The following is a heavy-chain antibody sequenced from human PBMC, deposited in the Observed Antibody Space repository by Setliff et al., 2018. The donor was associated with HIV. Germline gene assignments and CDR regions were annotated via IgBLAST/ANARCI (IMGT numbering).Heavy chain of an antibody. J-gene: IGHJ4*02. Sequence: GGSLRLSCAASGFTVSSNYMTWVRQAPGKGLEWVAVIYSGGSTYYADSVKCRFTISRDNSKNTLYLQMNSLRAEDTAVYYCARGALGYCRGGCCSLSYWGQGALVTVSS. D-gene: IGHD2-15*01. CDR3: ARGALGYCRGGCCSLSY. CDR2: IYSGGST. CDR1: GFTVSSNY. V-gene: IGHV3-66*02.